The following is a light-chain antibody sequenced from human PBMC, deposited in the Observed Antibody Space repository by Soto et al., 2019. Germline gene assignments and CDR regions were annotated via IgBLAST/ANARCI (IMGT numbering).Light chain of an antibody. CDR1: QDITSNF. CDR2: GSS. CDR3: QQYGDSSS. V-gene: IGKV3-20*01. Sequence: VLTQSPGTLSLSPGEGVTLSCRASQDITSNFLAWYQQKPGQAPRLLLYGSSTRATGIPDRFSGSGSGTDFTLTISRLEPEDFAVYYCQQYGDSSSFGGGTKVEI. J-gene: IGKJ4*01.